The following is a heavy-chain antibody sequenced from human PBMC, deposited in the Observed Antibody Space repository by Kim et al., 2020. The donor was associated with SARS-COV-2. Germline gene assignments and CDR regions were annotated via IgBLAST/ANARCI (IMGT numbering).Heavy chain of an antibody. Sequence: GGSLRLSCAVSGFTFSTYWMSWVRQAPGKGLEWVANINPHGSGKNYVDAVKGRFSISRDNAKNYVDLQMNSLRAEATAVYYCSTYRYSNGLDYWGQGTLVTVSS. CDR3: STYRYSNGLDY. V-gene: IGHV3-7*01. CDR1: GFTFSTYW. D-gene: IGHD3-16*02. CDR2: INPHGSGK. J-gene: IGHJ4*01.